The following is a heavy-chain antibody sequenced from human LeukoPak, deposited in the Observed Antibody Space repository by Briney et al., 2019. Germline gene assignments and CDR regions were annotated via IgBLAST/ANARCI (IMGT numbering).Heavy chain of an antibody. CDR1: GFTFDDYA. J-gene: IGHJ6*02. Sequence: GRSLRLSCAASGFTFDDYAMRWVRQAPGKGLGWVSGISWNSGSIGYADSVKGRFTISRDNAKNSLYLQMNSLRAEDTALYYCAKDMAGSPSSGMDVWGQGTTVTVSS. V-gene: IGHV3-9*01. CDR2: ISWNSGSI. CDR3: AKDMAGSPSSGMDV. D-gene: IGHD6-19*01.